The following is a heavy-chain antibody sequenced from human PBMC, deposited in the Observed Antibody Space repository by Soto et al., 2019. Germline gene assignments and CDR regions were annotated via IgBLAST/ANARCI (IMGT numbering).Heavy chain of an antibody. CDR1: GFTFSPYS. CDR3: ATDGVGVVPGDVFDI. J-gene: IGHJ3*02. Sequence: EVQLVESGGGLVQPGGSLRLSCAASGFTFSPYSMNWVRQAPGKGLEWVSNISDSSGNIFYADSVMGRFTISRDNAKNSLYLRMNSLGDEDTAVYYCATDGVGVVPGDVFDIWGQGTMVTVSS. D-gene: IGHD2-2*01. V-gene: IGHV3-48*02. CDR2: ISDSSGNI.